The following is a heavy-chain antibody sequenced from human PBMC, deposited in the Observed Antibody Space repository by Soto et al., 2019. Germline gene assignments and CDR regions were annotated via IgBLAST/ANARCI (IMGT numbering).Heavy chain of an antibody. D-gene: IGHD3-10*01. V-gene: IGHV3-74*01. CDR3: ARGRFGPDV. CDR2: IDKVGTDS. Sequence: EVQLVESGGGLVQPGGSLRLSCAASEFTFSGRSVHWVRQAPGKGLVWVSGIDKVGTDSTYADSVKGRFTSSRDNAKNTVYLQMNSLSVEDTDLYYCARGRFGPDVWGQGTTVTVSS. CDR1: EFTFSGRS. J-gene: IGHJ6*02.